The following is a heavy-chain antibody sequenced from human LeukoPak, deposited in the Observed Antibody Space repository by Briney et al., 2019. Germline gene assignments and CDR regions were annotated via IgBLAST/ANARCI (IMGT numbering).Heavy chain of an antibody. J-gene: IGHJ6*02. CDR2: ISYDGSNK. CDR3: ATSLYDYGDYPPHMDV. Sequence: GRSLGLSCAASGFTFSSYAMHWVRQAPGKGLEWVAVISYDGSNKYYADSVKGRFTISRDNSKNTLYLQMNSLRAEDTAVYYCATSLYDYGDYPPHMDVWGQGTTVTVSS. V-gene: IGHV3-30-3*01. D-gene: IGHD4-17*01. CDR1: GFTFSSYA.